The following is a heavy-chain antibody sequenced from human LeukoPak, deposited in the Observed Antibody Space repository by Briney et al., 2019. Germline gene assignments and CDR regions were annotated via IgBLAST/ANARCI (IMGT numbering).Heavy chain of an antibody. Sequence: PGESLNISCKGSGYSFTSYWIGWVRQMPGKGLEWMGIIYPGDSDTRYSPSFQGQVTISADKSISTAYLQWSSLKASDTAMYYCARHLLYCSGGSCYSGTYYYYGMDVWGQGTTVTVSS. CDR3: ARHLLYCSGGSCYSGTYYYYGMDV. D-gene: IGHD2-15*01. CDR2: IYPGDSDT. V-gene: IGHV5-51*01. CDR1: GYSFTSYW. J-gene: IGHJ6*02.